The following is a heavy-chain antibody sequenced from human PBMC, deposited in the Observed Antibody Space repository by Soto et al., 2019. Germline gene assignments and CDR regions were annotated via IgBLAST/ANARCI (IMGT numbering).Heavy chain of an antibody. D-gene: IGHD1-26*01. CDR2: IIPIFGTA. J-gene: IGHJ3*02. CDR1: GGTFSSYA. CDR3: ARDRRRWDSGSYYDAFDI. V-gene: IGHV1-69*01. Sequence: QVQLVQSGAEVKKPGSSVKVSCKASGGTFSSYAISWVRQAPGQGLEWMGGIIPIFGTANYAQKFQGRVTITADESTSTAYMELSSLRSEDTAVYYCARDRRRWDSGSYYDAFDIWGQGTMVTVSS.